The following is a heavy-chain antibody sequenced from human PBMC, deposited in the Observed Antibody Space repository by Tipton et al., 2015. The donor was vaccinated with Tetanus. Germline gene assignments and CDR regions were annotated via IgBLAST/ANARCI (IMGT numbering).Heavy chain of an antibody. Sequence: QMQLVQSGAELKKPGASVKVSCTASGYTFTGYYMYWVRQAPGQGLEWVGWIDPNSGDTIYAQNFQGRVTMTRDTSTSTVYMELSRLRSDDTAVYYCARDRGDYIYYGMDVWGPGTTATVSS. CDR2: IDPNSGDT. V-gene: IGHV1-2*02. CDR3: ARDRGDYIYYGMDV. CDR1: GYTFTGYY. D-gene: IGHD3-22*01. J-gene: IGHJ6*02.